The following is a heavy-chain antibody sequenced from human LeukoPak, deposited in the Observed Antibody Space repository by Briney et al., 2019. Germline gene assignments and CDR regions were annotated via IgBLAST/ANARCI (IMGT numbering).Heavy chain of an antibody. CDR2: MNPNSGNT. Sequence: ASVKVSCKASGYTFTTYAMNWVRQATGQGLEWMGWMNPNSGNTGYAQKFQGRVTMTRNTSISTAYMELSSLRSEDTAVYYCATVRGAAAGGISFDYWGQGTLVTVSS. CDR1: GYTFTTYA. CDR3: ATVRGAAAGGISFDY. J-gene: IGHJ4*02. D-gene: IGHD6-13*01. V-gene: IGHV1-8*02.